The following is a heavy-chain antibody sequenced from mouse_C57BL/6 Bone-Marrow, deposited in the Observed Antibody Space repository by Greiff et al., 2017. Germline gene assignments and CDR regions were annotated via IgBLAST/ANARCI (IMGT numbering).Heavy chain of an antibody. V-gene: IGHV1-54*01. Sequence: VQLQQSGAELVRPGTSVKVSCKASGYAFTNSLIEWVKQRPGQGLEWIGVINPGSGGTNYNEKFKGKATLTADKSSSTAYMQLSSLTSEDSAVYFCARFYYYGSSLFDYWGQGTTLTVSS. CDR2: INPGSGGT. CDR3: ARFYYYGSSLFDY. D-gene: IGHD1-1*01. J-gene: IGHJ2*01. CDR1: GYAFTNSL.